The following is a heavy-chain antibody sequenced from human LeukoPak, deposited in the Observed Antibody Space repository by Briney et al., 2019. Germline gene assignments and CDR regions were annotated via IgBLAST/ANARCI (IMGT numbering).Heavy chain of an antibody. V-gene: IGHV3-23*01. CDR3: AKAKGFHYYDSSGFYSDS. CDR1: GFTFNSYA. D-gene: IGHD3-22*01. CDR2: ISGSGGST. Sequence: GGSLRLSCAASGFTFNSYALTWVRQAQGKGLQWVSSISGSGGSTYNADSVQGRFTISRDNSKNTLYLQMNSLRAEDTAVYYCAKAKGFHYYDSSGFYSDSWGQGTLVTVSS. J-gene: IGHJ4*02.